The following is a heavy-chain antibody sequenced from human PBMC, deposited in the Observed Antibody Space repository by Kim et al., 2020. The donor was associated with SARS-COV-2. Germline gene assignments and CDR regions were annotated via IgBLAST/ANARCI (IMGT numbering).Heavy chain of an antibody. D-gene: IGHD2-15*01. Sequence: GGSLRLSCAASGFTFSSYAMHWVRQAPGKGLEWVAVISYDGSNKYYADSVKGRFTISRDNSKNTLYLQMNSLRAEDTAVYYCARAIDVDCSGGSCGTFDP. CDR2: ISYDGSNK. J-gene: IGHJ5*02. V-gene: IGHV3-30-3*01. CDR3: ARAIDVDCSGGSCGTFDP. CDR1: GFTFSSYA.